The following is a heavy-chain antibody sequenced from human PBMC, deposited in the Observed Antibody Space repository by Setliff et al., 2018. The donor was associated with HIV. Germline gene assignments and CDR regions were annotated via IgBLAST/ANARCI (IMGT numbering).Heavy chain of an antibody. D-gene: IGHD3-10*01. Sequence: GGSLRLSCAASGFTFGNFWMHWVRQAPGKGLEWVASISPDGTRNHCVGSVRGRFTASRDNAKSSLYLQMNSLRAEDTAVYYWATVRILHAFDIWRQGTMVTGSS. V-gene: IGHV3-7*03. J-gene: IGHJ3*02. CDR2: ISPDGTRN. CDR3: ATVRILHAFDI. CDR1: GFTFGNFW.